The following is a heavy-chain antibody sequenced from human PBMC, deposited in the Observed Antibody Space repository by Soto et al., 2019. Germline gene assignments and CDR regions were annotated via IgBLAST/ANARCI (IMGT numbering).Heavy chain of an antibody. CDR2: IDYSGST. V-gene: IGHV4-39*07. CDR3: ARDLVGATYAFDI. CDR1: GDSISSNTYF. D-gene: IGHD1-26*01. Sequence: SETLSLTCSVSGDSISSNTYFWGWIRQPPGKGLEWIGNIDYSGSTNYNPSLRTRVTISVDTSKNQFSLKLTSVTAADTAVYYCARDLVGATYAFDIWGQGTMVTVS. J-gene: IGHJ3*02.